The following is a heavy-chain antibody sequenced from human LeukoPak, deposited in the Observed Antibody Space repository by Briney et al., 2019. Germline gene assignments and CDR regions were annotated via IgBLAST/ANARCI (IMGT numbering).Heavy chain of an antibody. CDR1: GYSFTSYW. Sequence: GESLKISCKGSGYSFTSYWIGWVRQMAGKGLEWMGIIYPGDSDTRYSPSFQGQVTISADKSISTAYLQWSSLKASDTAMYYCASPYSSSSQGYDAFDIWGQGTMVTVSS. CDR3: ASPYSSSSQGYDAFDI. J-gene: IGHJ3*02. CDR2: IYPGDSDT. V-gene: IGHV5-51*01. D-gene: IGHD6-13*01.